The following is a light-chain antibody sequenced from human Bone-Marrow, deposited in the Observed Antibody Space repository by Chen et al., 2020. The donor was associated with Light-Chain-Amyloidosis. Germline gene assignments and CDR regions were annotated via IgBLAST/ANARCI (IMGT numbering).Light chain of an antibody. J-gene: IGLJ3*02. CDR2: DDS. Sequence: SYVLTQPSSVSVAPGQTATIACGGNNIGSTSVHWYLQTPGQAPLLVVYDDSDRPSGIPERLSGSNSGNTATLTISGVEAGDEADDYCQVWDRSSDRPVFGGGTKLTVL. V-gene: IGLV3-21*02. CDR3: QVWDRSSDRPV. CDR1: NIGSTS.